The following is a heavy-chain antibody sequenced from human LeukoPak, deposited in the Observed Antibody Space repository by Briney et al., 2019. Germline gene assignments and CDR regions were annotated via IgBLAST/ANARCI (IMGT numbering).Heavy chain of an antibody. J-gene: IGHJ4*02. V-gene: IGHV1-18*01. Sequence: VASVKVSCKASGYTFTSYGISWVRQAPGQGLEWMGWISAYNGNTNYAQKLQGRVTMTTDTSTSTAYMELSSLRSEDTAVYYCAREGDERSFDYWGQGTLVTVSS. CDR1: GYTFTSYG. CDR3: AREGDERSFDY. CDR2: ISAYNGNT.